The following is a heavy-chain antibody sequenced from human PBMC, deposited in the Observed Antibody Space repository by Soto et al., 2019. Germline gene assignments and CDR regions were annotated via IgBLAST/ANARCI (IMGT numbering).Heavy chain of an antibody. CDR3: ATVFDL. J-gene: IGHJ5*02. V-gene: IGHV3-74*01. CDR1: GFTLRSHR. Sequence: EVQLVESGGGLVQPGGPLRVSCAASGFTLRSHRIHWVRQAPGKGREWVSRIDTDGGGTSYADSVKGRFTISTDNAKNTVYLQMNGLRAEDTAVYYCATVFDLWGQGTLVTVSS. CDR2: IDTDGGGT.